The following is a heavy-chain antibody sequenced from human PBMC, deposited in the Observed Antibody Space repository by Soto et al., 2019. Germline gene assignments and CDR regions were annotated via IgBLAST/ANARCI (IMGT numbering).Heavy chain of an antibody. Sequence: QVQLVESGGGVVQPGRSLRLSCAASGFTFSSYGMHWVRQAPGKGLEWVAVISYDGSNKYYADSVKGRFTISRDNSKNTLYLQMNSLRVEDTAVYYCAKDVNYYGSGSDCGGYYYYGMDVWGQGTTVTVSS. D-gene: IGHD3-10*01. CDR3: AKDVNYYGSGSDCGGYYYYGMDV. CDR1: GFTFSSYG. CDR2: ISYDGSNK. J-gene: IGHJ6*02. V-gene: IGHV3-30*18.